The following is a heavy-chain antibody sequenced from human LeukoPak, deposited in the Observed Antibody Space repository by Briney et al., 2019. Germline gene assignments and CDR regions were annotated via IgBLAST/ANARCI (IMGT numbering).Heavy chain of an antibody. Sequence: SETLSLTCTVSGGSISSSSYYWGWIRQPPGEGLEWIGSIYYSGSTYYNPSLKSRVTISVDTSKNQFSLKLSSVTAADTAVYYCARDQGLTYYYGSGSYIVDYFDYWGQGTLVTVSS. CDR3: ARDQGLTYYYGSGSYIVDYFDY. J-gene: IGHJ4*02. CDR1: GGSISSSSYY. V-gene: IGHV4-39*02. D-gene: IGHD3-10*01. CDR2: IYYSGST.